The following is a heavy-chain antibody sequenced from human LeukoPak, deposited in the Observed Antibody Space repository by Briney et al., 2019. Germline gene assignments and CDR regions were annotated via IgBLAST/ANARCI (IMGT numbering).Heavy chain of an antibody. D-gene: IGHD2-21*02. CDR2: TYYRSKWYN. J-gene: IGHJ4*02. CDR3: AREPPNRAGDGFDY. CDR1: GDSVSSNSAA. V-gene: IGHV6-1*01. Sequence: SQTLSLTCAISGDSVSSNSAAWNWIRQSPPRGLEWLGRTYYRSKWYNDYAVSVKSRITINPDTSKNQFSLQLNSVTPEDTAVYYCAREPPNRAGDGFDYWGQGTLVTVSS.